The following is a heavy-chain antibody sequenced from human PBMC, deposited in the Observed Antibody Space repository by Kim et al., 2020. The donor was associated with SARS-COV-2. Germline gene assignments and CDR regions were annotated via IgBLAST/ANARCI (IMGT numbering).Heavy chain of an antibody. Sequence: SVKVSCKASGGTFSSYAISWVRQAPGQGLEWMGGIIPIFGTANYAQKFQGRVTITADESTSTAYMELSSLRSEDTAVYYCARERPSPDIVVVPAAPPAEDNWFDPWGQGTLVTVSS. CDR3: ARERPSPDIVVVPAAPPAEDNWFDP. V-gene: IGHV1-69*13. D-gene: IGHD2-2*01. CDR2: IIPIFGTA. J-gene: IGHJ5*02. CDR1: GGTFSSYA.